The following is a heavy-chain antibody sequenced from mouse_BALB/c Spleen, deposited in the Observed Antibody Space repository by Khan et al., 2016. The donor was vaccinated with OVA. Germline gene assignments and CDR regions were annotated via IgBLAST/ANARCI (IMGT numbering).Heavy chain of an antibody. V-gene: IGHV2-3*01. CDR1: GFSLSSNG. CDR2: IWGDGST. D-gene: IGHD1-1*01. J-gene: IGHJ4*01. Sequence: QVQLKESGPGLVAPSQSLSITCTVSGFSLSSNGVSWVRQPPGKGLEWLGVIWGDGSTNYHSTLKSRLIISKDNSKSQVFLKLNSLQTDDTATCYCAKFTPDYYSMDYWGQGTSVTVSS. CDR3: AKFTPDYYSMDY.